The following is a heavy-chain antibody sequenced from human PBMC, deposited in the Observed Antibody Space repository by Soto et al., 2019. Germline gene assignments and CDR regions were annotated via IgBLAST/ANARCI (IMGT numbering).Heavy chain of an antibody. D-gene: IGHD5-18*01. CDR3: TRLVDTAPPGMDV. J-gene: IGHJ6*02. Sequence: PGGALRLSCAASGFTCSGSAMHWVRQASGKGLEWVGRIRSKANSYATAYAASVKGRFTISRDDSKNTAYLHMNSLKTEDTAVYYCTRLVDTAPPGMDVWGQGTTVTVSS. V-gene: IGHV3-73*01. CDR1: GFTCSGSA. CDR2: IRSKANSYAT.